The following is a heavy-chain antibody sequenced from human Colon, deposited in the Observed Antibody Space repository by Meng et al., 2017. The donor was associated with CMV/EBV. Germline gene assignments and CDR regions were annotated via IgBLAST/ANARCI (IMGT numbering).Heavy chain of an antibody. D-gene: IGHD3-22*01. Sequence: VSGDAINSSKYFWSWIRQPSGKGLDWIGYIYDSGSTYYNPSLKSRVFISLGTSKNQFSLRLNSVTAADTSVYYCARAYYYDGSSFDYWGQGTLVTVSS. CDR3: ARAYYYDGSSFDY. J-gene: IGHJ4*02. CDR1: GDAINSSKYF. CDR2: IYDSGST. V-gene: IGHV4-30-4*01.